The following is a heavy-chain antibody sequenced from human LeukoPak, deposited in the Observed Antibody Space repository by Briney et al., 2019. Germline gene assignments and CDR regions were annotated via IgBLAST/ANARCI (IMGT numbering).Heavy chain of an antibody. CDR1: GYTFTSYD. V-gene: IGHV1-8*01. CDR3: ARDGTPNYSSGWVYMDA. CDR2: MNPNSGNT. J-gene: IGHJ6*03. Sequence: ASVKVSCKASGYTFTSYDINWVRQATGQGLEWMGWMNPNSGNTGYAQKFQGRVTMTRNTSISTAYMELSSLRSEDTAVYYCARDGTPNYSSGWVYMDAWGEGTTVTISS. D-gene: IGHD6-25*01.